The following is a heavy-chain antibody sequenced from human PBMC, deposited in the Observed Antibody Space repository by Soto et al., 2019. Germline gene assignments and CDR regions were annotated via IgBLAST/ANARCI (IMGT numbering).Heavy chain of an antibody. CDR3: AKRLGLTAVAGRAYDI. V-gene: IGHV3-23*01. CDR2: ISGGGGNT. J-gene: IGHJ3*02. CDR1: GFAFSSYG. D-gene: IGHD6-19*01. Sequence: EVQLLESGGGLVQPGGSLRLSCAASGFAFSSYGMSWVRQAPGKGLEWVSAISGGGGNTYYADSVKGRFTISRDNFKNTLYLQINSLRAEDAAVYYCAKRLGLTAVAGRAYDIWGKGTMVSVSS.